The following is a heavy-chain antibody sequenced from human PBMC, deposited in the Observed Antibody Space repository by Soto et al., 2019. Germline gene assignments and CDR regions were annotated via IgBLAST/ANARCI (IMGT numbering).Heavy chain of an antibody. CDR3: TRPLPPWELAAFGY. CDR1: GFTFSGSA. Sequence: EVQLVESGGGLVQPGGSLKLSCAASGFTFSGSAMHWVRQASGKGLEWVGRIRSKANSYATAYAASVKGRFTISRDDSKNTAYLQMNSLKTEDTAVYYCTRPLPPWELAAFGYWGQGTLVTVSS. D-gene: IGHD1-26*01. J-gene: IGHJ4*02. CDR2: IRSKANSYAT. V-gene: IGHV3-73*02.